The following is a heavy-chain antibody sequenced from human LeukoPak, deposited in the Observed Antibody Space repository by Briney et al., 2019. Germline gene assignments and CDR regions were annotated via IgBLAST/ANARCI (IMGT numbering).Heavy chain of an antibody. CDR2: IYYCGST. D-gene: IGHD4-17*01. CDR3: ARRRPDYGDYVFDY. Sequence: SETLSLTCIVSGGSISSYYWSWIWQPPAKGREWIGSIYYCGSTNYNPSLKSRVTISVDTSKNQFSLKLSSVTAADTAVYYCARRRPDYGDYVFDYWGQGTLVTVSS. J-gene: IGHJ4*02. CDR1: GGSISSYY. V-gene: IGHV4-59*08.